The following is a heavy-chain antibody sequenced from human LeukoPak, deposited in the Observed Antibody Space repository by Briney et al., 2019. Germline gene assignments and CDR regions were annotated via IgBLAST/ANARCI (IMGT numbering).Heavy chain of an antibody. CDR2: ISGSGGTT. CDR1: GFTFSSYA. CDR3: ARDPGGYSGYDVDY. D-gene: IGHD5-12*01. V-gene: IGHV3-23*01. J-gene: IGHJ4*02. Sequence: GGTLRLSCAASGFTFSSYAMSWVRQAPGKGLEWVSGISGSGGTTNYADSVKGRFTISRDNSENTLYLQMNSLRGEDTAVYYCARDPGGYSGYDVDYWGQGTLVTVSS.